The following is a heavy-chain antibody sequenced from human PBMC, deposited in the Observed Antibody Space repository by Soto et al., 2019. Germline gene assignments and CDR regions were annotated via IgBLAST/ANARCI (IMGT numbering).Heavy chain of an antibody. Sequence: QPGGSLRLSCAASGFTFSSYAMSWVRQAPGKGLEWVSAISGSGGSTYYADSVKGRFTISRDNSKNTLYLQMISLRAEDTAVYYCAKNSIVVVPAAMDYWGQGTLVTVSS. D-gene: IGHD2-2*01. CDR2: ISGSGGST. J-gene: IGHJ4*02. CDR1: GFTFSSYA. V-gene: IGHV3-23*01. CDR3: AKNSIVVVPAAMDY.